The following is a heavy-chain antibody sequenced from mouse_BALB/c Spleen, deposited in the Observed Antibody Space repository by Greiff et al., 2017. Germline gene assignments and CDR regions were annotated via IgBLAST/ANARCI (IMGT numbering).Heavy chain of an antibody. Sequence: EVKLMESGGDLVKPGGSLKLSCAASGFTFSSYGMSWVRQTPDKRLEWVATISSGGSYTYYPDSVKGRFTISRDNAKNTLYLQMSSLKSEDTAMYYCARHEGRGNWYFDVWGAGTTVTVSS. CDR3: ARHEGRGNWYFDV. J-gene: IGHJ1*01. CDR2: ISSGGSYT. D-gene: IGHD1-1*02. V-gene: IGHV5-6*01. CDR1: GFTFSSYG.